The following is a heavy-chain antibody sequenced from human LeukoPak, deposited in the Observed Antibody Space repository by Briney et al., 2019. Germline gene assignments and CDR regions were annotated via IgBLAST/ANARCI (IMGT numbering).Heavy chain of an antibody. CDR2: INSDGSST. V-gene: IGHV3-74*01. CDR3: AKGRVGATFCDS. J-gene: IGHJ4*02. CDR1: GFTFNTYW. D-gene: IGHD1-26*01. Sequence: PGGSLRLSCAASGFTFNTYWMHWVRQAPGKGLVWVSRINSDGSSTNYADSVKGRFTISRDNAKNTHYMQMNRLRAEDTAVYYCAKGRVGATFCDSWGQGTLVTVSS.